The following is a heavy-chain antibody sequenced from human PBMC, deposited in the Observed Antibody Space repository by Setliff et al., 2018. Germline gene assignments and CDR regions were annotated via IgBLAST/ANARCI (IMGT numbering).Heavy chain of an antibody. V-gene: IGHV1-69*05. J-gene: IGHJ4*02. CDR3: ARCLPFLSGYDRGAFDY. Sequence: GASVKVSCKASGATFSSYGISWVRQAPGQGLEWMGGTIPMFGTTEYAQKFQGRVTMTTDRSTSTAYMELRSLKSDDTAVYYCARCLPFLSGYDRGAFDYWGQGTLVTVSS. CDR2: TIPMFGTT. D-gene: IGHD5-12*01. CDR1: GATFSSYG.